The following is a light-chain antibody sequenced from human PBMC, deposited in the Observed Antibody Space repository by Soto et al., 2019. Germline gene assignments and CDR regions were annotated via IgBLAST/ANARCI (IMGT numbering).Light chain of an antibody. J-gene: IGKJ1*01. CDR3: QQYGSSP. Sequence: EIVLTQSPATLSVSPGEIVILSCRASQSVDISLAWYQQKPGQAPRLLIYGASSRATGIPDRFSGSGSGTDFTLTISRLEPEDFAVYYCQQYGSSPFGQGTKVGIK. V-gene: IGKV3-20*01. CDR2: GAS. CDR1: QSVDIS.